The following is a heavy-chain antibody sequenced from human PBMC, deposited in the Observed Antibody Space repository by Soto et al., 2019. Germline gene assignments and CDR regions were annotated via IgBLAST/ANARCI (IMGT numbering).Heavy chain of an antibody. CDR1: GFTVSSNY. D-gene: IGHD6-6*01. CDR3: AREVAPNSSSSGKYYYYMDV. J-gene: IGHJ6*03. CDR2: IYSGGST. V-gene: IGHV3-53*04. Sequence: GGSLRLSCAASGFTVSSNYMSWVRQAPGKGLEWVSVIYSGGSTYYADSVKGRFTISRHNSKNTLYLQMNSLRAEDTAVYYCAREVAPNSSSSGKYYYYMDVWGKGTTVTVSS.